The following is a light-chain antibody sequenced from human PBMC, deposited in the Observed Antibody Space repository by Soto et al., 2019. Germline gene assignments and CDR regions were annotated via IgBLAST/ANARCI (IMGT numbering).Light chain of an antibody. J-gene: IGKJ4*01. Sequence: EVVLTQSPGTLSLSPGERATLSCRASQSFTNRYLAWYQQKPGQAPRLLIYDASSRATGISDRFSGSASGTDFTLTISRLEPEDFAVYYCQQYGTSPLTFGGGTKVDIK. V-gene: IGKV3-20*01. CDR1: QSFTNRY. CDR2: DAS. CDR3: QQYGTSPLT.